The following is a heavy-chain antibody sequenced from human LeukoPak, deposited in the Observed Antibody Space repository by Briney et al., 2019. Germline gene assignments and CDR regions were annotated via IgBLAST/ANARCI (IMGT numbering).Heavy chain of an antibody. CDR1: GGTFSSYA. Sequence: GASVKVSCKASGGTFSSYAISWVRQAPGQGLEWMGGIIPIFGTANYAQKFQGRVTITADESTSTAYMELSSLRSEDTAVYYCARGAKISRAFDIWGQGTMDTVSS. V-gene: IGHV1-69*13. J-gene: IGHJ3*02. CDR3: ARGAKISRAFDI. CDR2: IIPIFGTA. D-gene: IGHD2/OR15-2a*01.